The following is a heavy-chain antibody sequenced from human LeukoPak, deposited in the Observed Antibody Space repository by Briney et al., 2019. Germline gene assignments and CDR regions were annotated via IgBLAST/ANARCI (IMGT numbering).Heavy chain of an antibody. D-gene: IGHD3-10*01. CDR3: TRYGSTLAGSPPYYYYYMDV. CDR1: GFTFSGSA. J-gene: IGHJ6*03. CDR2: IRSKANSYAT. V-gene: IGHV3-73*01. Sequence: PGGSLRLSCAASGFTFSGSAMHWVRQASGKGLGWVGRIRSKANSYATAYAASVKGRFTISRDDSKNTAYLQMNSLKTEDTAVYYCTRYGSTLAGSPPYYYYYMDVWGKGTTVTVSS.